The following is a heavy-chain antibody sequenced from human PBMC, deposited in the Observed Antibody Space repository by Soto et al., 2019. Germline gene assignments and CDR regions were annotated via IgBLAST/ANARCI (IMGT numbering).Heavy chain of an antibody. Sequence: GESLKISCKGSGYDFATYWVAWVRQMPGKGLEWMGIIYPADSDTRYSPSFQGQVTISADKSISTAYLQWSGLKASDTAMYYCARTGVTSYGMDVWGQGTTVTVSS. CDR2: IYPADSDT. J-gene: IGHJ6*02. D-gene: IGHD4-17*01. CDR3: ARTGVTSYGMDV. CDR1: GYDFATYW. V-gene: IGHV5-51*01.